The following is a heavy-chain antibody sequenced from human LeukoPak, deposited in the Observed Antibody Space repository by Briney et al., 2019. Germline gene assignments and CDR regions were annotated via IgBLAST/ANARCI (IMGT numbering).Heavy chain of an antibody. CDR1: GGSISSGDYY. J-gene: IGHJ2*01. D-gene: IGHD3-22*01. CDR3: ARSPAYSGYYPYWYFDL. CDR2: IYYSGST. Sequence: PSETLSLTCTVSGGSISSGDYYWSWIRQPPGKGLEWIGYIYYSGSTYYNPSLKSRVTISVDTSKNQFSLKLSSVTAADTAVYYCARSPAYSGYYPYWYFDLWGRGTLVTVSS. V-gene: IGHV4-30-4*08.